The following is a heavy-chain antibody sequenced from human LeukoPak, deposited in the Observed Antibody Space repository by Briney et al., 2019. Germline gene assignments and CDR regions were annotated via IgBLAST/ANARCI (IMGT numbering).Heavy chain of an antibody. D-gene: IGHD6-13*01. CDR1: GFTFSAFA. CDR3: AKGAGAGKVDWFDP. Sequence: PGGSLRLSCAASGFTFSAFAMTWVRQAPGKAPEWISSITGGGNSVFYADSVKGRITFSRDNSRNTLYLQMDSLRAEDTAVYYCAKGAGAGKVDWFDPWGQGTQVTVSS. CDR2: ITGGGNSV. V-gene: IGHV3-23*01. J-gene: IGHJ5*02.